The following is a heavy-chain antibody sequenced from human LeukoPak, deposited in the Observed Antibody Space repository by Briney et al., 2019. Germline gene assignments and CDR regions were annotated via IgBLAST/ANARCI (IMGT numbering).Heavy chain of an antibody. Sequence: ASVKVSCKASGYTFIGYYMHWVRQAPGQGLEWMGWINPNSGGTKYEQKFQGRVTMTRDTSISTAFMEVSSLRSDDTAVYYCARGRPPDILAAATGDHWGQGTLVTVSS. D-gene: IGHD6-25*01. CDR2: INPNSGGT. CDR3: ARGRPPDILAAATGDH. CDR1: GYTFIGYY. V-gene: IGHV1-2*02. J-gene: IGHJ4*02.